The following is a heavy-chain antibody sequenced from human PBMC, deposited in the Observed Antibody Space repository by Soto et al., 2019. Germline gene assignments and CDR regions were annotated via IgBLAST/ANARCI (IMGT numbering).Heavy chain of an antibody. CDR3: ARDMGSSGWSGLYYYYGMDV. J-gene: IGHJ6*02. V-gene: IGHV1-2*02. CDR1: GYTFTGYY. CDR2: INPNSGGT. D-gene: IGHD6-19*01. Sequence: ASVKVSCKASGYTFTGYYMHWVRQAPEQGLEWMGWINPNSGGTNYAQKFQGRVTMTRDTPISTAYMELSRLRSDDTAVYYCARDMGSSGWSGLYYYYGMDVWGQGTTVTVSS.